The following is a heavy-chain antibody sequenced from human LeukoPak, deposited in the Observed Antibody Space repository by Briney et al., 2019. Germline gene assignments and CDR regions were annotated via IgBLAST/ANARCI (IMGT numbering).Heavy chain of an antibody. J-gene: IGHJ4*02. D-gene: IGHD3-22*01. CDR3: AREHDSSGHNHYFDY. CDR2: IFYTGST. V-gene: IGHV4-59*01. CDR1: GGSINTYY. Sequence: SETLSLTCTVSGGSINTYYWSWIRQPPGKGLEWIGYIFYTGSTNYNPSLKSRVTMSVDTSKNQFSLKLTSVTAADTAVYYCAREHDSSGHNHYFDYWGQGTLVTVSS.